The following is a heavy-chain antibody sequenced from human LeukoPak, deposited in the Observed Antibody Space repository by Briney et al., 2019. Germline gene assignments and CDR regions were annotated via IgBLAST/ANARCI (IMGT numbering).Heavy chain of an antibody. Sequence: PGGSLRLSCAASGFTFSSYAMSWVRQAPGKGLEWVSTISNSDGSTYYADSVKGRFSISRDNSENTLYLQMNSLRAEDTAVYYCAKGESDYYYYYMDVWGKGTTVTVSS. CDR3: AKGESDYYYYYMDV. V-gene: IGHV3-23*01. J-gene: IGHJ6*03. CDR1: GFTFSSYA. CDR2: ISNSDGST.